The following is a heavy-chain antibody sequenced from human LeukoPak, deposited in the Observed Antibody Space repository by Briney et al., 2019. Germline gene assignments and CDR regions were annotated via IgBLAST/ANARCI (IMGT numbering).Heavy chain of an antibody. CDR3: AKDLYDSSGYPDAFDI. CDR2: IWYDGSNK. J-gene: IGHJ3*02. Sequence: PGGSLRLSCAASGFTFSSYGMHWVRQAPGKGLEWVAVIWYDGSNKYYADSVKGRFTISRDNSKNTLYLQMNSLRAEDTAVYYCAKDLYDSSGYPDAFDIWGQGTMVTVSS. D-gene: IGHD3-22*01. CDR1: GFTFSSYG. V-gene: IGHV3-30*02.